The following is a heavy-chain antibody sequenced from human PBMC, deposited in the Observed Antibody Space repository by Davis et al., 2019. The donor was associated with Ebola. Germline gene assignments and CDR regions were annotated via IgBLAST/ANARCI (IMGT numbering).Heavy chain of an antibody. Sequence: ASVKVSCKASGFTFTGYYMHWVRQAPGQGPEWMGWISLNSGSTKYSHKFQGRVTMTRDTSINTAHVELSGLRSDDTAVYYCARDDKVMHFDYWGRGTLVTVSS. J-gene: IGHJ4*02. CDR1: GFTFTGYY. CDR3: ARDDKVMHFDY. V-gene: IGHV1-2*02. CDR2: ISLNSGST. D-gene: IGHD3-16*01.